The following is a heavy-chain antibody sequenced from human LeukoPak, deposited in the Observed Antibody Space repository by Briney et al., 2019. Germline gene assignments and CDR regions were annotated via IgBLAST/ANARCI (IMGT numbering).Heavy chain of an antibody. Sequence: ASVKVSCKASGYTFTGYYMHWVRQAPGQGLEWMGWINPNSGGTNYAQKFQGRVTMTRDTSISTAYMELSRLRSDDTAVYYCGYCSGGSCYYLGYWGQGTLVTVSS. D-gene: IGHD2-15*01. CDR3: GYCSGGSCYYLGY. CDR1: GYTFTGYY. CDR2: INPNSGGT. V-gene: IGHV1-2*02. J-gene: IGHJ4*02.